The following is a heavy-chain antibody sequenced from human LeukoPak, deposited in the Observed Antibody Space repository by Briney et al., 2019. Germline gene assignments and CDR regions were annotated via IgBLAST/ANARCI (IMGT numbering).Heavy chain of an antibody. Sequence: SVKVSCKASGGTFSSYAISWVRQAPGQGLEWMGGIIPIFGTANYAQKFQGRVTITADESTSTAYMELSSLRSEDTAVYYCAREGISLRTDAFDIWGQGTMVTVSS. CDR3: AREGISLRTDAFDI. CDR1: GGTFSSYA. J-gene: IGHJ3*02. V-gene: IGHV1-69*13. D-gene: IGHD2-15*01. CDR2: IIPIFGTA.